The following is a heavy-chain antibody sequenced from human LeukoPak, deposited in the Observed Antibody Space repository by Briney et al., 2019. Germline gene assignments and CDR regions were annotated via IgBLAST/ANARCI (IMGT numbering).Heavy chain of an antibody. CDR1: GFTVSNNY. D-gene: IGHD6-13*01. CDR3: TSNAAAGTNY. V-gene: IGHV3-21*01. Sequence: GGSLRLSCAASGFTVSNNYMSWVRQAPGKGLEWVSSISSSSSYIYYADSVKGRFTISRDNAKNSLYLQMNSLRAGDTAVYYCTSNAAAGTNYWGQGTLVTVSS. J-gene: IGHJ4*02. CDR2: ISSSSSYI.